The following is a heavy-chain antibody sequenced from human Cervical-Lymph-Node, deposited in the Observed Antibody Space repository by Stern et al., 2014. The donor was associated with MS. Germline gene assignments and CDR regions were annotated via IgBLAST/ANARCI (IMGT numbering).Heavy chain of an antibody. CDR1: GFTFSSYG. CDR2: ISYDGSNK. CDR3: ARDTAYSNYLYGYYYYGMDV. D-gene: IGHD4-11*01. J-gene: IGHJ6*02. Sequence: MQLVESGGGVVQPGRSLRLSCAASGFTFSSYGMHWVRQAPGKGLEWVAVISYDGSNKYYADSVKGRFTISRDNSKNTLYLQMDSLRAEDTAVYYCARDTAYSNYLYGYYYYGMDVWGQGTTVTVSS. V-gene: IGHV3-30*03.